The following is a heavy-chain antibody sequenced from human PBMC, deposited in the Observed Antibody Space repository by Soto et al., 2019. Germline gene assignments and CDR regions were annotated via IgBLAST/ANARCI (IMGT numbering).Heavy chain of an antibody. V-gene: IGHV3-7*01. Sequence: EVQLVESGGGLVQPGGSLRLSCAASGFTFSSYWMSWVRQAPGKGLEWVANIKQDGSEKYYVDSVKGRFTISRDNAKNSLYLQMNSLRAEDTAVYYWARDTVYYDFWSGGHDALDIWGQGTMVTVSS. J-gene: IGHJ3*02. CDR1: GFTFSSYW. D-gene: IGHD3-3*01. CDR3: ARDTVYYDFWSGGHDALDI. CDR2: IKQDGSEK.